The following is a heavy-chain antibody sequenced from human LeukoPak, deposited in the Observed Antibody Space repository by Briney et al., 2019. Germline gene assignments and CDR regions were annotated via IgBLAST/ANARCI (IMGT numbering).Heavy chain of an antibody. CDR3: ARDKEWFDP. J-gene: IGHJ5*02. CDR1: GYSINSGFY. V-gene: IGHV4-38-2*02. Sequence: SETLSLTCTVSGYSINSGFYWGWIRQPPGKGLEWIGSIYHSGSTHYKSSLKSRVTISVDTSKNQFSLKLSSVTAADTAVYYCARDKEWFDPWGQGTLVTVSS. CDR2: IYHSGST.